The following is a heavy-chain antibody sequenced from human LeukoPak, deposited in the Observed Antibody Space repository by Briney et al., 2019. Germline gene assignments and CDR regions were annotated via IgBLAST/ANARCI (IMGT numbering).Heavy chain of an antibody. V-gene: IGHV3-23*01. J-gene: IGHJ5*01. CDR2: ISASGGLT. Sequence: GGSLRLSCVAPGFTFTSYAMSWVRQVPGKGLEWVSAISASGGLTYYADSVKGRFTISRDSSKNTLYLQMNSLRAADTAVYYCAKDWPPDSWGQGTLVTVSS. CDR1: GFTFTSYA. CDR3: AKDWPPDS.